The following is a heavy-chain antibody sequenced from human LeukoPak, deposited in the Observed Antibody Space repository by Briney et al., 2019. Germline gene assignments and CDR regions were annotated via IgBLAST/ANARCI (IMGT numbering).Heavy chain of an antibody. CDR3: ARGSSNVAARNNWFDP. D-gene: IGHD6-6*01. CDR1: GLTFSSFA. Sequence: PGGTLRLSCAASGLTFSSFAMNWVRQAPGKGLEWVSAISGSGGSTYYADSMKGRFTISRDSGKNSLYLQMNSLRAEDTAVCFCARGSSNVAARNNWFDPWGQGTLVTVSS. V-gene: IGHV3-23*01. CDR2: ISGSGGST. J-gene: IGHJ5*02.